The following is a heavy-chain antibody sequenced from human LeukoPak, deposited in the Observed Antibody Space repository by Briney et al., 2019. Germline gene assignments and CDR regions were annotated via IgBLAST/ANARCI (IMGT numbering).Heavy chain of an antibody. J-gene: IGHJ3*02. CDR1: GGSISSYY. D-gene: IGHD3-22*01. V-gene: IGHV4-59*01. CDR3: AHHYDSSGYYSLYGDAFDI. Sequence: SETLSLTCTVSGGSISSYYWIWIRQPPGKGLEWLGYIYYSGSTNYNPSLKGRVTISVDTSKNQFSLKLSSVTAADTAVYYCAHHYDSSGYYSLYGDAFDIWGQGTRVTVSS. CDR2: IYYSGST.